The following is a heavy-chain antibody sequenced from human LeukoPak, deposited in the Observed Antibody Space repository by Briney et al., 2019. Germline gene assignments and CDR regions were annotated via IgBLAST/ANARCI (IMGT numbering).Heavy chain of an antibody. CDR1: GFTFSNAW. CDR2: IKSKTDGGTP. V-gene: IGHV3-15*01. D-gene: IGHD6-13*01. Sequence: PGGSLRLSCAASGFTFSNAWMSWVRHAPGKGLEWVVRIKSKTDGGTPDYAAPVKGRFTISRDDSKNTLYLQMTSLRTEDTAVYYCTGVSRSSWYDYWGQGTLVTVSS. CDR3: TGVSRSSWYDY. J-gene: IGHJ4*02.